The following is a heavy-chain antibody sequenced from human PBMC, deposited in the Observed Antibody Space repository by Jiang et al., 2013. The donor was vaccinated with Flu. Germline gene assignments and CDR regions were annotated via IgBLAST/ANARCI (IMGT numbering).Heavy chain of an antibody. Sequence: VQLVESGGGVVQPGRSLRLSCAASGFTFSSYGMHWVRQAPGKGLEWVAVISYDGSNKYYADSVKGRFTISRDNSKNTLYLQMNSLRAEDTAVYYCAKDAQEMATINWGQGTLVTVSS. CDR2: ISYDGSNK. J-gene: IGHJ4*02. V-gene: IGHV3-30*18. CDR1: GFTFSSYG. CDR3: AKDAQEMATIN. D-gene: IGHD5-24*01.